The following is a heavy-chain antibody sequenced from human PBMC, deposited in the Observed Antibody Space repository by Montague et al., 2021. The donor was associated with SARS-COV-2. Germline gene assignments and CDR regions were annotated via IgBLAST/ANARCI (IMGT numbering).Heavy chain of an antibody. V-gene: IGHV4-34*01. CDR2: INHSGST. D-gene: IGHD6-13*01. J-gene: IGHJ5*02. Sequence: SETLSLTCAVYGGSFSGYYWSWIRQPPGKGLEWIGEINHSGSTSYNPSLKSRVTISVDTSKNQFSLKLSSVTAADMAVYYCARGRYSSSWYGVLNWFDPWGQGTLVTVSS. CDR1: GGSFSGYY. CDR3: ARGRYSSSWYGVLNWFDP.